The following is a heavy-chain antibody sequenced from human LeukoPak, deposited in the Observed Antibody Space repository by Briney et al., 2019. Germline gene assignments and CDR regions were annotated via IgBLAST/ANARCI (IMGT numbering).Heavy chain of an antibody. CDR2: ISESDGST. CDR1: GSTFSRYA. D-gene: IGHD5-18*01. CDR3: AKDISQGYTFGSIEEDY. Sequence: GGSLTLSCAASGSTFSRYAMSWVRQAPGKGLEWLSAISESDGSTYYADSVKGRFTISRDNSKNTLYLQMNSLGADDTAVYFCAKDISQGYTFGSIEEDYWGQGTLVTGSS. V-gene: IGHV3-23*01. J-gene: IGHJ4*02.